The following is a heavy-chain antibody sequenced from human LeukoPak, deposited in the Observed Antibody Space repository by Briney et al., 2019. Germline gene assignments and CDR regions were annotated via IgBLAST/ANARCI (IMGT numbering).Heavy chain of an antibody. Sequence: KASETLSLTCAVSGGSISSSNWWSWVRQPPGKGLEWIGEIYHSGSTNYNPSLRSRVTISVDKSKNQFSLKLSSVTAADTAVYYCARESQDGYSHYFDYWGQGTLVTVSS. J-gene: IGHJ4*02. CDR3: ARESQDGYSHYFDY. D-gene: IGHD5-24*01. V-gene: IGHV4-4*02. CDR2: IYHSGST. CDR1: GGSISSSNW.